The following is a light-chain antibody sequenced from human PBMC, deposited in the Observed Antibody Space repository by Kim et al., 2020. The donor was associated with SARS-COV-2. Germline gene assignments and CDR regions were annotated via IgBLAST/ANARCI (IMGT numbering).Light chain of an antibody. V-gene: IGLV3-19*01. Sequence: ALGQTVRITCQGDRLRSYNASWYQQKTGQAPVLVIYGKNNRPSGIPDRFSGSSSGNTASLTITGAQAEDEADYYCNSRDSSGNLVVFGGGTQLTV. CDR2: GKN. J-gene: IGLJ2*01. CDR1: RLRSYN. CDR3: NSRDSSGNLVV.